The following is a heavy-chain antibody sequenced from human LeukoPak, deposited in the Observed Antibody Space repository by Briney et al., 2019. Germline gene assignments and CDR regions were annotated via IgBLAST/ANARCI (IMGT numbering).Heavy chain of an antibody. J-gene: IGHJ6*03. D-gene: IGHD1-26*01. CDR2: INAYNGNT. CDR1: GYTFTGNG. Sequence: ASVKVSCKASGYTFTGNGITWVRQAPGQGLEWMGWINAYNGNTVYAQMFEGRVTLITDTSTTTAYMELTNLRSDDTAIYYCASSGSYSYHYYYMDVWGKGTTVTVSS. V-gene: IGHV1-18*01. CDR3: ASSGSYSYHYYYMDV.